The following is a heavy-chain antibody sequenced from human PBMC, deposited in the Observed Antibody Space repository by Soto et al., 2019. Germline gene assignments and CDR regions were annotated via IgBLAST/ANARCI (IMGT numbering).Heavy chain of an antibody. Sequence: SETLSLTCTVSGGSISSYYWSWIRQPPGKGLEWIGYIYYSGSTNYNPSLKSRVTISVDTSKNQFSLKLSSVTAADTAVYYCAREDYRYGDYFDYWGQGTLVTVSS. CDR1: GGSISSYY. D-gene: IGHD4-17*01. CDR2: IYYSGST. J-gene: IGHJ4*02. CDR3: AREDYRYGDYFDY. V-gene: IGHV4-59*01.